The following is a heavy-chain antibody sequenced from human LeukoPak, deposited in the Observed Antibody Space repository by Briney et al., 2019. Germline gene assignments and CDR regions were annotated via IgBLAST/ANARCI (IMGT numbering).Heavy chain of an antibody. CDR2: ITSDGENT. CDR1: GFSFSTHN. D-gene: IGHD6-13*01. J-gene: IGHJ4*02. CDR3: VKDRSGAAAGIRLDS. Sequence: PGGSLRPSCSASGFSFSTHNMHWVRQAPGKGLEFVSGITSDGENTDYLDFVQGRFTITRDNSKNTLYLQMNRLRADDKALYYCVKDRSGAAAGIRLDSWGQGTLVTVSS. V-gene: IGHV3-64D*06.